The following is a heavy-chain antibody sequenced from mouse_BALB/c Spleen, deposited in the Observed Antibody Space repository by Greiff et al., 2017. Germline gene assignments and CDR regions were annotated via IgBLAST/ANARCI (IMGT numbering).Heavy chain of an antibody. CDR1: GFTFSSFG. CDR2: ISSGSSTI. J-gene: IGHJ4*01. CDR3: ARSSYGSSFSYAMDY. Sequence: DVKLVESGGGLVQPGGSRKLSCAASGFTFSSFGMHWVRQAPEKGLEWVAYISSGSSTIYYADTVKGRFTISRDNPKNTLFLQMTSLRSEDTAMYYCARSSYGSSFSYAMDYWGQGTSVTVSS. V-gene: IGHV5-17*02. D-gene: IGHD1-1*01.